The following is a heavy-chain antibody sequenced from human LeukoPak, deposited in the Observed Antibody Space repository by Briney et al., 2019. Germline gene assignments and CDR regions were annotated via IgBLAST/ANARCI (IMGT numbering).Heavy chain of an antibody. D-gene: IGHD6-6*01. CDR1: GGSISSGGYY. Sequence: NPSQTLSLTCIVSGGSISSGGYYWSWIRQPPGKGLEWIGYIYYSGSTNYNPSLKSRVTISVDTSKNQFSLKLSSVTAADTAVYYCARHPLSARVRFDPWGQGTLVTVSS. CDR2: IYYSGST. J-gene: IGHJ5*02. V-gene: IGHV4-61*08. CDR3: ARHPLSARVRFDP.